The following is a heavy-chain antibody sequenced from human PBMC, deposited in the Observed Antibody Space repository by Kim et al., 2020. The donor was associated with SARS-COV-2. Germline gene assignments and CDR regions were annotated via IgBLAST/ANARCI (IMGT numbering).Heavy chain of an antibody. V-gene: IGHV3-30*01. D-gene: IGHD3-3*01. CDR3: ASQEFPSYDFWGFWLGIGY. J-gene: IGHJ4*02. Sequence: GRFTISRENSKNTLYLQMNSLRAEDTAVYYCASQEFPSYDFWGFWLGIGYWGQGTLVTVSS.